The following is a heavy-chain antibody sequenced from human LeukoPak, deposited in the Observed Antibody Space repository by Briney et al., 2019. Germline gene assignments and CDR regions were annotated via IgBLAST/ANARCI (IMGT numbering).Heavy chain of an antibody. CDR3: ARAGEFTATGRY. CDR1: GYSISSGYY. Sequence: SETLSLTCTVSGYSISSGYYWGWIRQPPGKGLEWIGSIYHSGSTYYNPSLKSRVTTSVDTSKNQFSLKLSSVTAADTAVYYCARAGEFTATGRYWGQGTLVTVSS. V-gene: IGHV4-38-2*02. D-gene: IGHD3-10*01. CDR2: IYHSGST. J-gene: IGHJ4*02.